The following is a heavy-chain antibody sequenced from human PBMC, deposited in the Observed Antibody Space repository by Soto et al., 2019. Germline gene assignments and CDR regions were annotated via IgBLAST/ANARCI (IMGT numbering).Heavy chain of an antibody. V-gene: IGHV2-5*02. CDR3: AHSRTYNRNWNEGCFDY. CDR2: VYWDDDK. D-gene: IGHD1-1*01. J-gene: IGHJ4*02. CDR1: GFSLGTSGVG. Sequence: QITLKESGPALVKPTQTLTLTCALSGFSLGTSGVGVGWIRQPPGKALEWLALVYWDDDKRYSPSLSTRLTISKDTAKNQVVRTVTTMDPVDTATYYCAHSRTYNRNWNEGCFDYWGQGTLVTVSS.